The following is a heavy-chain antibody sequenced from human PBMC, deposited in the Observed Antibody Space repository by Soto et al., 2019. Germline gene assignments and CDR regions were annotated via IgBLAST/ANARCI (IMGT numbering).Heavy chain of an antibody. J-gene: IGHJ6*02. D-gene: IGHD2-2*01. CDR1: GGSISSSNW. CDR3: ARNQGYCSSTSCLAYYGMDV. CDR2: IYHSGST. V-gene: IGHV4-4*02. Sequence: SETLSLTCAVSGGSISSSNWWSWVRQPPGKGLEWIGEIYHSGSTNYNPSLKIRVTISVDKSKNQFSMKLSSVTAADTAVYDCARNQGYCSSTSCLAYYGMDVWGQGTTVTVSS.